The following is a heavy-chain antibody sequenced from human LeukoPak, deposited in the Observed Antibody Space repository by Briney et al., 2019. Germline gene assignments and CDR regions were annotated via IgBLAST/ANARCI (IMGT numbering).Heavy chain of an antibody. Sequence: SETLSLTCTVSGGSISSYYWSWIRQPPGKGLDWIGYIYYSGSTNYNPSLKSRVTISVDTSKNQFSLKLSSVTAADTAVYYCARTYYYDSSGYYGGWDYFDYWGQGTLVTVSS. CDR1: GGSISSYY. CDR2: IYYSGST. V-gene: IGHV4-59*01. J-gene: IGHJ4*02. D-gene: IGHD3-22*01. CDR3: ARTYYYDSSGYYGGWDYFDY.